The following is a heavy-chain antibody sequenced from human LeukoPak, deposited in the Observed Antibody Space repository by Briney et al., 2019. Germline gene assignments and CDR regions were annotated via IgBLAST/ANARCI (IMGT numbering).Heavy chain of an antibody. V-gene: IGHV3-74*01. CDR3: ARDFSGAIDY. CDR2: INSDGRST. Sequence: GGSLRLSCAASGFTFSSNLMHWVRQGPGKGLVWVSHINSDGRSTRYADSVKGRFSISRDNAKNTVYLQMNSLRAEDTAVYFCARDFSGAIDYWGQGTQVTVSS. D-gene: IGHD3-10*01. J-gene: IGHJ4*02. CDR1: GFTFSSNL.